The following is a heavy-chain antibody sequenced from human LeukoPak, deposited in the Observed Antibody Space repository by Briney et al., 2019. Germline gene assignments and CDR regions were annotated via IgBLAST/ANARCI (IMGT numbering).Heavy chain of an antibody. Sequence: SETLSLTCAVSGDSVSFSYWSWIRQPPGKGLEWIGYVFHTGDSNCNPSLKRRVTMSLDTSKNQLSLRLTSVTAADTAVYYCARHPFATPFDHWGRGALVTVSS. CDR1: GDSVSFSY. CDR3: ARHPFATPFDH. D-gene: IGHD2-15*01. V-gene: IGHV4-59*08. CDR2: VFHTGDS. J-gene: IGHJ4*02.